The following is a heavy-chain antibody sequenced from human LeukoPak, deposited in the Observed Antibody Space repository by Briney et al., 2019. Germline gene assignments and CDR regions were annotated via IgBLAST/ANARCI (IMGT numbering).Heavy chain of an antibody. D-gene: IGHD6-19*01. Sequence: GGSLRLSCAASGFTFSSYAMSWVRQAPGKGLEWVSGISNSGGSTYYAGSVKGRFTISRDNSKNTLCLQMNSLRAEDTAVYYCTKDSLAGNTRRDSWFDPWGQGTLVTVSS. CDR3: TKDSLAGNTRRDSWFDP. J-gene: IGHJ5*02. CDR1: GFTFSSYA. CDR2: ISNSGGST. V-gene: IGHV3-23*01.